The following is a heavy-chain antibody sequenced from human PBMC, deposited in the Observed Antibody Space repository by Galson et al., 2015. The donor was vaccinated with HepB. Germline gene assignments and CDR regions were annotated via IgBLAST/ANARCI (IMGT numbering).Heavy chain of an antibody. Sequence: PALVKPTQTLTLTCAFSGFSLSSSGVGVGWIRQPPGKALEWLALIYWDDDKRYSPFLKSRLTISKDTSKNQVVLTMTNMDPGDTATYYCAHIADTGLVFDHWGQGTLVTVSS. CDR1: GFSLSSSGVG. V-gene: IGHV2-5*02. D-gene: IGHD5-18*01. CDR2: IYWDDDK. J-gene: IGHJ4*02. CDR3: AHIADTGLVFDH.